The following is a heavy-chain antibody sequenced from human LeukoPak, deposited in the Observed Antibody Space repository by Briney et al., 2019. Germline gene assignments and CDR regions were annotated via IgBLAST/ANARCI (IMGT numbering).Heavy chain of an antibody. CDR3: ARALYSFYSSGWYGGVDY. CDR1: GFTFSSYA. V-gene: IGHV1-69*01. CDR2: IIPIFGTA. J-gene: IGHJ4*02. Sequence: GGSLRLSCAASGFTFSSYAISWVRQAPGQGLEWMGGIIPIFGTANYAQKFQGRVTITADVSTSTAYMELSSLRSEDTAVYYCARALYSFYSSGWYGGVDYWGQGTLVTVSS. D-gene: IGHD6-19*01.